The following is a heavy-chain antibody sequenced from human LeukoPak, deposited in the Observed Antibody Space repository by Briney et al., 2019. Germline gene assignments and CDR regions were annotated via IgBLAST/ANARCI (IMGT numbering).Heavy chain of an antibody. J-gene: IGHJ4*02. V-gene: IGHV3-74*01. D-gene: IGHD6-19*01. CDR3: AKLTVASAGEY. Sequence: GGSLRLSCAASGFTFSSYWMHWVRQAPGKGLVWVSRINSDGSSTSYADSVKGRFTTSRDNSKNTLSLQMNSLRAEDSALYYCAKLTVASAGEYWGQGTLVTVSS. CDR2: INSDGSST. CDR1: GFTFSSYW.